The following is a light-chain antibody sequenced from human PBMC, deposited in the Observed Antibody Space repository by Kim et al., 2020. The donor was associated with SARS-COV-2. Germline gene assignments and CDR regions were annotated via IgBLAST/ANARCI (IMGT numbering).Light chain of an antibody. V-gene: IGKV3-20*01. CDR3: QQYGRSPWT. CDR1: QSVSSGY. Sequence: IVLTQSPGTLYLSPRERAPLSCRASQSVSSGYLAWYQQKPGQAPRLLIYRASTRATGTPDRVSGSGSGTDFTLTISGLEPEDFAVYPLQQYGRSPWTFGQGTKVDIK. CDR2: RAS. J-gene: IGKJ1*01.